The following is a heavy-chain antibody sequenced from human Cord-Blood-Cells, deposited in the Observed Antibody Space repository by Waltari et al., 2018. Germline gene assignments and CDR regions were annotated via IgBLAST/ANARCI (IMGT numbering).Heavy chain of an antibody. D-gene: IGHD2-2*01. CDR2: INHSGSS. Sequence: QVQLQQWGAGLLKPSETLSLTCAVYGGSFSGYYWSWIRQPPGKGLEWIGEINHSGSSNYNPSLKSRVTISVDTSKNQFSLKLSSVTAADTAVYYCARAVGGGYCSSTSCYYFDYWGHGTLVTVSS. J-gene: IGHJ4*01. CDR3: ARAVGGGYCSSTSCYYFDY. CDR1: GGSFSGYY. V-gene: IGHV4-34*01.